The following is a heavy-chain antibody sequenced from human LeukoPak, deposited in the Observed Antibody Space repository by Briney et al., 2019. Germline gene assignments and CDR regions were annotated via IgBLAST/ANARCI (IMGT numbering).Heavy chain of an antibody. V-gene: IGHV3-23*01. CDR2: ITGGGIST. J-gene: IGHJ4*02. CDR3: VRDLLDPFRY. D-gene: IGHD2-2*03. Sequence: PGGSLRLSCAASGFTFSSYAMTWVRQAPGKGLEWVSGITGGGISTFYADSVKGRFTISRDNSKNTLYLQLNSLRAEDTAVYYCVRDLLDPFRYWGQGTLVTVSS. CDR1: GFTFSSYA.